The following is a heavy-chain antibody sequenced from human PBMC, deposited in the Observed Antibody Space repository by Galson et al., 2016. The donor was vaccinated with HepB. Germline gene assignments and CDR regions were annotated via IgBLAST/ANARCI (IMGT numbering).Heavy chain of an antibody. D-gene: IGHD3-22*01. V-gene: IGHV3-66*01. CDR2: IYSGGTT. CDR3: ARERRNHYDSSGFPDY. Sequence: SLRLSCAVSGFTVSSNYMSWVRQAPGKGLQWVSVIYSGGTTYYADSVKGRFTISRDTSKNTPYLQMSSLRAEDTAVYFCARERRNHYDSSGFPDYWGQGTLVTVSS. J-gene: IGHJ4*02. CDR1: GFTVSSNY.